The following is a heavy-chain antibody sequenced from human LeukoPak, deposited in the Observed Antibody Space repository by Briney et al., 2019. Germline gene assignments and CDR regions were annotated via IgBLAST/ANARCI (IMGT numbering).Heavy chain of an antibody. D-gene: IGHD3-3*01. Sequence: PGGSLRLSCAASGFTFSNYAINWVRQAPGKGLEWVSVSSASGGSTYYADSVKGRFTISRDNSKNILYLEMNSLRAEDTAVYYCAKGGGVNTPSDYWGQGTLVTVSS. V-gene: IGHV3-23*01. CDR3: AKGGGVNTPSDY. CDR2: SSASGGST. CDR1: GFTFSNYA. J-gene: IGHJ4*02.